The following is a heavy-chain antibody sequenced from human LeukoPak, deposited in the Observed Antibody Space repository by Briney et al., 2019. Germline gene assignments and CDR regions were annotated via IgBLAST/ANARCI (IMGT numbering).Heavy chain of an antibody. CDR3: ARQGGSSHFDY. Sequence: GESLKISCKGSGYSFTSYWIGWVRQMPGKGLEWMGIICPGDSDTRHGPSFQGQVTISADKSISTANLQWSSLKASDTAMYYCARQGGSSHFDYWGQGTLVTVSS. CDR2: ICPGDSDT. V-gene: IGHV5-51*01. CDR1: GYSFTSYW. J-gene: IGHJ4*02. D-gene: IGHD1-26*01.